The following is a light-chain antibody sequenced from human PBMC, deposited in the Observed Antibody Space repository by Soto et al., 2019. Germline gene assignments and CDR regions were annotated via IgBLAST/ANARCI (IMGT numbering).Light chain of an antibody. CDR3: QQYYSTPQT. V-gene: IGKV4-1*01. CDR1: QSILYTSSNQNY. J-gene: IGKJ1*01. CDR2: WAS. Sequence: DIVMTQSPDSLAVSLGERATINCKSSQSILYTSSNQNYLAWYQQKPGQPPKLLIYWASTRESGVPDRFSGSGSATDFTLTTSSLQAEDVAVYYCQQYYSTPQTFGQGTKVDIK.